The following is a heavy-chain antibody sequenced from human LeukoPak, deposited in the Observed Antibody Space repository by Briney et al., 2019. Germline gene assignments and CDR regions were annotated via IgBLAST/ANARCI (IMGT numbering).Heavy chain of an antibody. J-gene: IGHJ1*01. Sequence: GGSLRLSCAASGFTFINYNMNWVRQAPGKGLEWVANIKQDGSEKYYVDSVKGRFTISRDNAKNSLYLQMNSLRAEDTAVYYCARDLWFGELLPEHWGQGTLVTVSS. V-gene: IGHV3-7*01. CDR1: GFTFINYN. CDR3: ARDLWFGELLPEH. CDR2: IKQDGSEK. D-gene: IGHD3-10*01.